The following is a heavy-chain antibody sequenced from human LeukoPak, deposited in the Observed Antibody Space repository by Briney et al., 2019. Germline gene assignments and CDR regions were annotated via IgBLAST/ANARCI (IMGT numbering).Heavy chain of an antibody. Sequence: GRSLRLSCAASGFTFSSYGMHWVRQAPGKGLEWVAVISYDGSNKYYADSVKGRFTISRDNSKNTLYLQMNSLRAEDTAVYYCARVQNYDSSRYRPSDYWGQGTLVTVSS. CDR2: ISYDGSNK. CDR3: ARVQNYDSSRYRPSDY. CDR1: GFTFSSYG. J-gene: IGHJ4*02. D-gene: IGHD3-22*01. V-gene: IGHV3-30*03.